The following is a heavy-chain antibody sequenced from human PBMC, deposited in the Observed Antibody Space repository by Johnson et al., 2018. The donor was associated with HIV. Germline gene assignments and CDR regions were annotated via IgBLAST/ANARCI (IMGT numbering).Heavy chain of an antibody. V-gene: IGHV3-23*04. J-gene: IGHJ3*02. Sequence: VQLVESGGGLVQPGGSLRVSCAASGFKYAASGLAFSNYAVKWVSHTPGGDGGTSFADSVRGRYIISRDNSKNTLYLQMNSLRAEDTAVYYCARPRPMIVVAKGAFDIWGQGTMVTVSS. D-gene: IGHD3-22*01. CDR3: ARPRPMIVVAKGAFDI. CDR2: TPGGDGGT. CDR1: GFKYAAS.